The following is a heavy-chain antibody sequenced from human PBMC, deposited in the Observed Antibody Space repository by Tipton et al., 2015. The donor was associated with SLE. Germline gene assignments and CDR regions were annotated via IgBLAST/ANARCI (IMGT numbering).Heavy chain of an antibody. CDR1: GFSFSNYA. CDR2: IYSGGNT. CDR3: AREELLLDAFDI. D-gene: IGHD2-21*02. J-gene: IGHJ3*02. Sequence: GSLRLSCAASGFSFSNYAMSWVRQAPGKGLEWVSIIYSGGNTYYVESVEGRFTISRDNSDNTLYLQMNSLRAEDTAVYYCAREELLLDAFDIWGQGTMVTVSS. V-gene: IGHV3-23*03.